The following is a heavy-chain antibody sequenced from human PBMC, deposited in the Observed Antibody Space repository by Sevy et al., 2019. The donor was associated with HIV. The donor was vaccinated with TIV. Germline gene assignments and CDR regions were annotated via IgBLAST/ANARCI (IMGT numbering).Heavy chain of an antibody. CDR1: GYTFTSYA. J-gene: IGHJ4*02. Sequence: ASVKVPCKASGYTFTSYAMHWVRQAPGQRLEWMGWINAGNGNTKYSQKFQGRVTITRDTSASTAYMELSSLRSEDTAVYYCAGGVYYYDSSGYPTPFDYWGQGTLVTVSS. CDR3: AGGVYYYDSSGYPTPFDY. CDR2: INAGNGNT. D-gene: IGHD3-22*01. V-gene: IGHV1-3*01.